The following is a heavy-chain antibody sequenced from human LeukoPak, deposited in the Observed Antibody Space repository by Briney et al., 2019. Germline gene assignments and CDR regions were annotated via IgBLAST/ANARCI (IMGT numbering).Heavy chain of an antibody. CDR2: INPNSGGT. V-gene: IGHV1-2*02. D-gene: IGHD1-7*01. CDR1: GYTFTGYY. CDR3: ARAQYNWNCSSGY. J-gene: IGHJ4*02. Sequence: ASVKVSCKASGYTFTGYYMHWVRQAPGQGLERMGWINPNSGGTNYAQKFQGRVTMTRDTSISTAYMELSRLRSDDTAVYYCARAQYNWNCSSGYWGQGTLVTVSS.